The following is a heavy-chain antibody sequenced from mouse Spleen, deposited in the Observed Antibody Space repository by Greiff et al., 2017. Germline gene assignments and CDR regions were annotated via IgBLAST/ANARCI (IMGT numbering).Heavy chain of an antibody. D-gene: IGHD1-2*01. CDR3: ARSYGSEAKDY. V-gene: IGHV3-2*02. CDR2: ISYSGST. J-gene: IGHJ4*01. CDR1: GYSITSDYA. Sequence: EVQLQQSGPGLVKPSQSLSLTCTVTGYSITSDYAWNWIRQVPGNKLEWMGYISYSGSTSYNPSLKSRISITRDTSKNQFFLQLNSVTTEDTATYYCARSYGSEAKDYWGQGTSVTVSS.